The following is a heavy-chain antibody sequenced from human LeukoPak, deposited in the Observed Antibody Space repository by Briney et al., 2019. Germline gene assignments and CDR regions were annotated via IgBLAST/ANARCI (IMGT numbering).Heavy chain of an antibody. D-gene: IGHD5-18*01. J-gene: IGHJ4*02. Sequence: GGSLRLSCAASRFIFSHYAMHWVRQAPGKGLEWVAVISYDGSNCYYADSVKGRFTISRDNAKNSLYLQMNSLRADDTAVYYCARVTSGLDYWGQGTLVTVSS. CDR1: RFIFSHYA. CDR2: ISYDGSNC. CDR3: ARVTSGLDY. V-gene: IGHV3-30*04.